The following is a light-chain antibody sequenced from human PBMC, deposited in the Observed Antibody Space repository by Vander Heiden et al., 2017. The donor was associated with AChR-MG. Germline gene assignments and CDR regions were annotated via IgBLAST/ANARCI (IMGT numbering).Light chain of an antibody. CDR3: QQDYRPLPYT. CDR1: QSISTN. CDR2: ASS. J-gene: IGKJ2*01. Sequence: IQMTKSPSSLSASVGDRVTITCRASQSISTNLNWYQQKPGKAPKLLIYASSRLESEVPSRFTGSGFGTEFTLTISSLQPDDFATYYCQQDYRPLPYTFGQGTKVEIK. V-gene: IGKV1-39*01.